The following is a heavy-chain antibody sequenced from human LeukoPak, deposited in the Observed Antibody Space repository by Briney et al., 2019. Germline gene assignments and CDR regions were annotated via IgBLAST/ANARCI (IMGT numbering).Heavy chain of an antibody. CDR3: ARDDGSWYLDY. CDR2: IYYSGST. J-gene: IGHJ4*02. CDR1: GGSISSYY. Sequence: SETLPLTCTVSGGSISSYYWSWIRQPPGKGLEWIGYIYYSGSTNYNPSLKSRVTISVDTSKNQFSLKLSSVTAADTAVYYCARDDGSWYLDYWGQGTLVTVSS. D-gene: IGHD2-15*01. V-gene: IGHV4-59*01.